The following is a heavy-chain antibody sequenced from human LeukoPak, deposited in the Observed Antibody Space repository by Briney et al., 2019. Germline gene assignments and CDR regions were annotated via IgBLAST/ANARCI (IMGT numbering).Heavy chain of an antibody. CDR3: ATRVQYGDYAYYYYYYMDV. CDR2: ISGYNGNT. J-gene: IGHJ6*03. CDR1: GYTFTSYH. V-gene: IGHV1-18*01. D-gene: IGHD4-17*01. Sequence: GASVKVSCKASGYTFTSYHITWVRQAPGQGLEWMGWISGYNGNTNYAQKFQGRVSMTTDTSTSTAYMELRSLRSDDTAVYYCATRVQYGDYAYYYYYYMDVWGKGTTVTVSS.